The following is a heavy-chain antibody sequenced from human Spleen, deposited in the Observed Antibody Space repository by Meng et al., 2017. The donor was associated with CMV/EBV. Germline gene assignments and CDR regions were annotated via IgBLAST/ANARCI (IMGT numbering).Heavy chain of an antibody. D-gene: IGHD6-13*01. CDR1: YTFTGHY. CDR3: ARDRRGSRIAAAPNWFDP. CDR2: INPNSGGT. Sequence: YTFTGHYMHWVRQAPGQGLEWMGRINPNSGGTNYAQKFQGRVTMTRDTSISTAYMELSRLRSDDTAVYYCARDRRGSRIAAAPNWFDPWGQGTLVTVSS. J-gene: IGHJ5*02. V-gene: IGHV1-2*06.